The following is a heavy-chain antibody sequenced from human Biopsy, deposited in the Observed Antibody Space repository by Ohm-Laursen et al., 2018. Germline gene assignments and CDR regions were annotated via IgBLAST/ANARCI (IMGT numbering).Heavy chain of an antibody. CDR2: ISHTGYT. D-gene: IGHD4-23*01. Sequence: SDTLSLTCTVSGDSIGSYSWSWIRRPPGKGPEWIGHISHTGYTSYKSSLKSRVTISLDTSRKHFSLRLTSLAAADTAVYYCARGSNEYGGLYFPHWGQGTLVTVSS. CDR3: ARGSNEYGGLYFPH. V-gene: IGHV4-59*07. CDR1: GDSIGSYS. J-gene: IGHJ1*01.